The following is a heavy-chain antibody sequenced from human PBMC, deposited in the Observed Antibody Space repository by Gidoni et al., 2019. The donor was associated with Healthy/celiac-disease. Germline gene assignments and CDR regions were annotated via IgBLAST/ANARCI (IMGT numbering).Heavy chain of an antibody. Sequence: EVQLVESGGGLVKPGGSLRLSCAASGFPFSNAWMNWVRQAPGKGLEWVGRIKSKTDGGTTDYAAPVKGRFTISRDDSKNTLYLQMNSLKTEDTAVYYCTTDSGYYYGMDVWGQGTTVTVSS. J-gene: IGHJ6*02. CDR1: GFPFSNAW. CDR3: TTDSGYYYGMDV. V-gene: IGHV3-15*07. CDR2: IKSKTDGGTT.